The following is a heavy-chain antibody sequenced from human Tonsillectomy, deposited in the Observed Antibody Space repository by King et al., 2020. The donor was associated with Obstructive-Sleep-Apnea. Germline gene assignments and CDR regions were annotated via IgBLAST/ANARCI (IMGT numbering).Heavy chain of an antibody. CDR2: ISAYNGNT. V-gene: IGHV1-18*01. CDR1: GYTFTSYG. D-gene: IGHD2-2*01. CDR3: ARVLEDIVVVPAAASWFDP. J-gene: IGHJ5*02. Sequence: VQLVESGAEVKKPGASVKVSCKASGYTFTSYGISWVRQAPGQGLEWMGWISAYNGNTNYAQKLQGRVTMTTDTSTSTAYMELRGLRSDDTAVYYCARVLEDIVVVPAAASWFDPWGQGTLVTVSS.